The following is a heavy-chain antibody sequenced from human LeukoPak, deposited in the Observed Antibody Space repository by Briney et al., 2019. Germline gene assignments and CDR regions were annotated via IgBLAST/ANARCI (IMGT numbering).Heavy chain of an antibody. CDR2: MNPNSGNT. V-gene: IGHV1-8*01. D-gene: IGHD3-10*01. Sequence: ASVRVSCKASGYTFTSYDINWVRQATGQGLEWMGWMNPNSGNTGYAQKFQGRVTMTRNTSISTAYMELSSLRSEDTAVYYCARGSKVRGVIRAGYYYYYMDVWGKGTTVTVSS. CDR1: GYTFTSYD. J-gene: IGHJ6*03. CDR3: ARGSKVRGVIRAGYYYYYMDV.